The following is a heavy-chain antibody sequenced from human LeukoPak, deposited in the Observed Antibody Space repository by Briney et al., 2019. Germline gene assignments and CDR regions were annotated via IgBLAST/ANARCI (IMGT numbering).Heavy chain of an antibody. V-gene: IGHV3-21*01. CDR2: ISDNSNYI. CDR3: ARDGDCSGGSCYSPFDI. CDR1: GFTFSSNS. D-gene: IGHD2-15*01. Sequence: GGSLRLSCAASGFTFSSNSMNWVRQAPGKGLEWVSSISDNSNYIYYADSVKGRFTISRDNAKNSLYLQMNSLRAEDTAVYYCARDGDCSGGSCYSPFDIWGQGTMVTVSS. J-gene: IGHJ3*02.